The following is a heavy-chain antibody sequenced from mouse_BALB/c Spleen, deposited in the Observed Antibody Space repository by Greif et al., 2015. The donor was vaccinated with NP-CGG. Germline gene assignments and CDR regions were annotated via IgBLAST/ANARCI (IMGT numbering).Heavy chain of an antibody. CDR1: GFNIKDTY. V-gene: IGHV14-3*02. D-gene: IGHD4-1*01. CDR3: ALANWGYFDY. CDR2: IDPANGNT. J-gene: IGHJ2*01. Sequence: VQLQHPGAELVKPGASVKLSCTASGFNIKDTYMHWVKQRPEQGLEWIGRIDPANGNTKYDPKFQGKATITADTSSNTAYLQLSSLTSEDTAVYYCALANWGYFDYWGQGTTLTVSS.